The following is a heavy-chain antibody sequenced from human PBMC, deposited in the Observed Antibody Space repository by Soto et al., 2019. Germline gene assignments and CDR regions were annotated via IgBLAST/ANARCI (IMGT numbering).Heavy chain of an antibody. Sequence: EVQLLEFGGGLVQPGGSLRLSCAASGFTFSSYAMSWVRQAPGKGLEWVSAISGSGGSTYYADSVKGRFTISRDNSKNTLYLQMNSLRAEDTAVYYCAKPHVQFGGVIANAFDIWGQGTMVTVSS. CDR2: ISGSGGST. J-gene: IGHJ3*02. CDR3: AKPHVQFGGVIANAFDI. D-gene: IGHD3-16*02. V-gene: IGHV3-23*01. CDR1: GFTFSSYA.